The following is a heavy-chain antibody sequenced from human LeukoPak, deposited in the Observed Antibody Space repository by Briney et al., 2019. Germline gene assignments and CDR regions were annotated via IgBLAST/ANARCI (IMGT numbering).Heavy chain of an antibody. CDR1: GFTFSSYW. D-gene: IGHD4-17*01. Sequence: GGSLRLSCAASGFTFSSYWMHWVRQAPGKGLVWVSRINTDGSSTSYADSVKGRFTISRDNAKNTLYLQMNSLRAEDTAVYYCARKNDYGDVYYYYYYMDVWGKGTTVTVSS. CDR2: INTDGSST. V-gene: IGHV3-74*01. J-gene: IGHJ6*03. CDR3: ARKNDYGDVYYYYYYMDV.